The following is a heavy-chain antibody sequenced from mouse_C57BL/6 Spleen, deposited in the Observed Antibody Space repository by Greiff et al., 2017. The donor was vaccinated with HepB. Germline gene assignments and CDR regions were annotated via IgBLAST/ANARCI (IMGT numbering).Heavy chain of an antibody. Sequence: QVQLQQPGAELVKPGASVKLSCKASGYTFTSYWMHWVKQRPGQGLEWIGMIHPNSGSTNYNEKFKSKATLTVDKSSSTAYMQRSSLTSEDSAVYYCARGGYDGSSWCYIDYWGQGTTLTVSS. J-gene: IGHJ2*01. CDR3: ARGGYDGSSWCYIDY. V-gene: IGHV1-64*01. CDR2: IHPNSGST. D-gene: IGHD1-1*01. CDR1: GYTFTSYW.